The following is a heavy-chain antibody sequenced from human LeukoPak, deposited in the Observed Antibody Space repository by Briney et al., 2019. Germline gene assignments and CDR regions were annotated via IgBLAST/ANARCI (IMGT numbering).Heavy chain of an antibody. CDR3: ATAPILRGEGGEHYKYGMDV. V-gene: IGHV4/OR15-8*01. Sequence: SETLSLTCGVSVGSISSGNWWSWVRQSPGKGLEWIGEIYYNGTPNYNPSLKSRVTISADTFKNHFSLKLTSVTAADTAVYYCATAPILRGEGGEHYKYGMDVWGQGTTVIVSS. CDR2: IYYNGTP. J-gene: IGHJ6*02. CDR1: VGSISSGNW. D-gene: IGHD2-2*02.